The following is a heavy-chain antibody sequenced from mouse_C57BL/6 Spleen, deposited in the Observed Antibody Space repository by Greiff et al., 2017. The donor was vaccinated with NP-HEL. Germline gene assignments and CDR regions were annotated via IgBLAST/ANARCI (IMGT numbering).Heavy chain of an antibody. CDR2: SRNKANDYTT. V-gene: IGHV7-1*01. CDR1: GFTFSDFY. CDR3: ARDASYYYGSSYGYFDV. D-gene: IGHD1-1*01. J-gene: IGHJ1*03. Sequence: DVKLVESGGGLVQSGRSLRLSCATSGFTFSDFYMEWVRQAPGKGLEWIAASRNKANDYTTEYSASVKGRFIVSRDTSQSILYLQMNALRAEDTAIYYCARDASYYYGSSYGYFDVWGTGTTVTVSS.